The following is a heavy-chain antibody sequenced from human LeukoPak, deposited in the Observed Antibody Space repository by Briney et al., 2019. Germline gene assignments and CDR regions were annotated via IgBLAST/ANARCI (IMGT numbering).Heavy chain of an antibody. Sequence: AASGFIFSDYEMYWVRHAPGKGLVWVSRILADGTTTMYADSVKGRFTISRDNAKNTLYLQMNSLRAEDTAAYYCARGNYGFDYWGQGTQVIVSS. CDR1: GFIFSDYE. J-gene: IGHJ4*02. D-gene: IGHD1-7*01. CDR3: ARGNYGFDY. CDR2: ILADGTTT. V-gene: IGHV3-74*03.